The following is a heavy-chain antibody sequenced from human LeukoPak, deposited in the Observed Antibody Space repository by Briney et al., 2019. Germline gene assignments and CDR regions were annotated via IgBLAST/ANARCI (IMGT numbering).Heavy chain of an antibody. D-gene: IGHD1-7*01. CDR2: IYYSGST. Sequence: SQTLSLTCTVSGGSISSGGYYWSWIRQHPGKGLEWIGYIYYSGSTYYNPSLKSRVTISVDTSKNQFSLKLSTVTAADTAVYYCARGHQQLELRRYYYYCMDVWGKGTTVTVSS. CDR1: GGSISSGGYY. V-gene: IGHV4-31*03. J-gene: IGHJ6*03. CDR3: ARGHQQLELRRYYYYCMDV.